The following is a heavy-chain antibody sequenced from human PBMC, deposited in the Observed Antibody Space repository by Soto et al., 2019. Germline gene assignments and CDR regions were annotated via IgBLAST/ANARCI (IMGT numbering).Heavy chain of an antibody. V-gene: IGHV4-39*01. D-gene: IGHD2-15*01. Sequence: SETLSLTCTVSGGSISSSSYYWGWIRQPPGKGLEWIGSIYYSGSTYYNPSLKSRVTISVDTSKNQFSLKLSSVTAADTAVYYCARHGEVVAATPWVSYWGQGTLVTVSS. CDR3: ARHGEVVAATPWVSY. J-gene: IGHJ4*02. CDR2: IYYSGST. CDR1: GGSISSSSYY.